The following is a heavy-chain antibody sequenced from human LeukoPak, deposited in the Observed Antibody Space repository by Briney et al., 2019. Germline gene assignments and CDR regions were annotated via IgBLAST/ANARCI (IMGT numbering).Heavy chain of an antibody. V-gene: IGHV3-9*01. J-gene: IGHJ3*02. Sequence: HPGGSLRLSCAASGFTFDDYAMHWVRQAPGKGLEWVSGISWNSGSIGYADSVKGRFTISRDNAKNSLYLQMNSLRAEDTALYYCAKAAFDAFDIWGQGTMVTVSS. CDR3: AKAAFDAFDI. CDR2: ISWNSGSI. CDR1: GFTFDDYA. D-gene: IGHD6-25*01.